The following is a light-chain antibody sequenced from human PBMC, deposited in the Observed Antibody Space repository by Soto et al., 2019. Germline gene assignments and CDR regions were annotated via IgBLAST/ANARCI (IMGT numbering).Light chain of an antibody. J-gene: IGKJ2*01. V-gene: IGKV3-20*01. CDR2: GAS. CDR3: QLFRSSIPHT. CDR1: QVIGSRY. Sequence: EIVMTQSPGTLSLSPGERATISCRASQVIGSRYLAWYHQKSGQAPRLLIYGASSRASGIPDRFTGRGSGLDVTLTISKLEPEDFGVYSGQLFRSSIPHTFGQGTKLEIK.